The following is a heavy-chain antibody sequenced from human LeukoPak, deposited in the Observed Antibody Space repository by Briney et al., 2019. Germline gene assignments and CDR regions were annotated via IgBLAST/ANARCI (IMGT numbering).Heavy chain of an antibody. D-gene: IGHD3-3*01. CDR3: ARESEAYYDFWSGYYTGRWFDP. CDR2: INPSGGST. V-gene: IGHV1-46*01. Sequence: ASVKVSCKASGYTFTSYYMHWVRQAPGQGLEWMGIINPSGGSTSYAQKFQGRVTMTRDTSTSTVYMELSSLRSEDTAVYYCARESEAYYDFWSGYYTGRWFDPWGQGTLVTVSS. CDR1: GYTFTSYY. J-gene: IGHJ5*02.